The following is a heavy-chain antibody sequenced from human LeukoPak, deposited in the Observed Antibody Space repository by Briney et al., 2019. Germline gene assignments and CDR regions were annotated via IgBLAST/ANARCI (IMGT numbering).Heavy chain of an antibody. CDR3: ARGGLAYCGGDCYTNWSDP. CDR2: IYYSGST. J-gene: IGHJ5*02. Sequence: SESLSLTCTVSGGSISSYYWSWIRQPPGKGLEWIGYIYYSGSTNYNPSLKSRVTISVDTSKNQFSLKLSSVTAADTAVYYCARGGLAYCGGDCYTNWSDPCGQGTLVTVSS. D-gene: IGHD2-21*02. V-gene: IGHV4-59*01. CDR1: GGSISSYY.